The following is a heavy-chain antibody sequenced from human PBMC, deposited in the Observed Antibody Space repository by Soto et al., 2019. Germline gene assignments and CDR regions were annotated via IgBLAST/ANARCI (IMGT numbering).Heavy chain of an antibody. CDR1: GYTFTSYY. CDR3: AGVGQDCYGSGSCCGC. D-gene: IGHD3-10*01. V-gene: IGHV1-46*01. CDR2: INPSGGST. J-gene: IGHJ1*01. Sequence: ASVKVSCKASGYTFTSYYMHWVRQAPGQGLEWMGIINPSGGSTSYAQKFQGRVTMTRDTSTSTDYMELSSLRSEDTAVYYCAGVGQDCYGSGSCCGCWGQGSLVAVS.